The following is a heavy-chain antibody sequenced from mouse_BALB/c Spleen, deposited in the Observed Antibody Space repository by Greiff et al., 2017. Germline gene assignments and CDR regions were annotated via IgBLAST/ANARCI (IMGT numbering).Heavy chain of an antibody. CDR1: GYTFSSYW. D-gene: IGHD1-1*01. Sequence: QVQLQQSGAELMKPGASVKISCKATGYTFSSYWIEWVKQRPGHGLEWIGEILPGSGSTNYNEKFKGKATFTADTSSNTAYMQLSSLTSEDSAVYYCANLLLPFAYWGQGTLVTVSA. J-gene: IGHJ3*01. V-gene: IGHV1-9*01. CDR3: ANLLLPFAY. CDR2: ILPGSGST.